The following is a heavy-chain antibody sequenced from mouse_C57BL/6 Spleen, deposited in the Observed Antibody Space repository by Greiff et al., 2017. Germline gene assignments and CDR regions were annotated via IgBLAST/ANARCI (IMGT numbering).Heavy chain of an antibody. Sequence: VQLQQPGAELVKPGASVTLSCQASGYTFTSYWMHWVKQRPGQGLEWIGMIQPNSGSTNYNEQFKSKATLTVDKSTSTAYMQLSSLTSEDSAVYYCAKESNYYGSSFAWFAYWGQGTLVTVSA. CDR1: GYTFTSYW. J-gene: IGHJ3*01. D-gene: IGHD1-1*01. V-gene: IGHV1-64*01. CDR2: IQPNSGST. CDR3: AKESNYYGSSFAWFAY.